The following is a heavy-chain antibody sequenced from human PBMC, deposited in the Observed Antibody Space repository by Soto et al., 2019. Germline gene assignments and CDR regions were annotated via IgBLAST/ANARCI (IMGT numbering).Heavy chain of an antibody. V-gene: IGHV1-18*01. CDR1: GYTFPSYG. D-gene: IGHD3-3*01. Sequence: ASVKVSCKASGYTFPSYGISWVRQAPGQGLEWMGWISAYDGNTHFAQKFQGRVTMTTDTSRSTVYMELRSLRSDDTAIYYCARSSGGNFGITIEGSNWFDPWGQGTLVTVSS. CDR2: ISAYDGNT. J-gene: IGHJ5*02. CDR3: ARSSGGNFGITIEGSNWFDP.